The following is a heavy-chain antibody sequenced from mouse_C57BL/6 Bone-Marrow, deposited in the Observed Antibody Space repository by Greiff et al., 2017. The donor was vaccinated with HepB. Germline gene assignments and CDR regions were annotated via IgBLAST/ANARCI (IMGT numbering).Heavy chain of an antibody. CDR1: GYAFSSYW. Sequence: QVQLQQSGAELVKPGASVKISCKASGYAFSSYWMNWVKQRPGKGLEWIGQIYPGDGDTNYNGKFKGKATLTADKSSSTAYMQLSSLTSEDSAVYFCARSGSSYLYYAMDYWGQGTSVTVSS. V-gene: IGHV1-80*01. J-gene: IGHJ4*01. D-gene: IGHD1-1*01. CDR3: ARSGSSYLYYAMDY. CDR2: IYPGDGDT.